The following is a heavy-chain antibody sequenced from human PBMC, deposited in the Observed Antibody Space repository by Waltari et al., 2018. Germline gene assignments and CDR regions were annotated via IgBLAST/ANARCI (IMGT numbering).Heavy chain of an antibody. CDR2: IIPIFGTA. CDR3: ARGSAIDDKYYYDYMDV. V-gene: IGHV1-69*05. Sequence: QVQLVQSGAEVKKPWSSVKVSCKDSGGNFSSYAISWLRPAPGQGLEWMGGIIPIFGTANYAQKFQGRVTITTDESTSTAYMELSSLRSEDTAVYYCARGSAIDDKYYYDYMDVWGKGTTVTVSS. J-gene: IGHJ6*03. D-gene: IGHD2-21*01. CDR1: GGNFSSYA.